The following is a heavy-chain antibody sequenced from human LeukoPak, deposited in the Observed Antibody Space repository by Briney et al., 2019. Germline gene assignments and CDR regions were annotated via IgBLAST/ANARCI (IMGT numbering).Heavy chain of an antibody. CDR2: ISGSGSTI. J-gene: IGHJ4*02. CDR3: ARDAGFDYYDSSGYIPH. CDR1: GFTFSSYA. D-gene: IGHD3-22*01. Sequence: GGSLRLSCAASGFTFSSYAMSWVRQAPGKGLEWVSAISGSGSTIYYADSVKGRFTISRDNAKNSLYLQMNSLRAEDTAVYYCARDAGFDYYDSSGYIPHWGQGTLVTVSS. V-gene: IGHV3-23*01.